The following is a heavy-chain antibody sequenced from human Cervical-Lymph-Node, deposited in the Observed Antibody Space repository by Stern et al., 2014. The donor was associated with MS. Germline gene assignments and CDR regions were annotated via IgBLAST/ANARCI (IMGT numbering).Heavy chain of an antibody. J-gene: IGHJ2*01. CDR2: MIPNSGNT. Sequence: VQLVESGAEVKKPGASVKVSCQAAGYTFTSYGINWVRQATGQRPEWMGWMIPNSGNTGYAQKFQGRVTMTRNTSIDTAYMELNSLSSDDTAVYYCARGREPRYFDLWGRGTLVTVSS. CDR1: GYTFTSYG. V-gene: IGHV1-8*01. CDR3: ARGREPRYFDL. D-gene: IGHD1-26*01.